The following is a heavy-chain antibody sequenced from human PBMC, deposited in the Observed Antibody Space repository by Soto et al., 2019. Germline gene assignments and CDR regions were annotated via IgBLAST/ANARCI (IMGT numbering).Heavy chain of an antibody. CDR1: GFTFSSYA. Sequence: EVQLLESGGGLVQPGGSLRLSCAASGFTFSSYAMWWVRQAPGKGLEYVSAISGGGETTYYADSVKGRFTISRDNSKNTLYRQMNSLRAEDTAVYYCAFNSGSGSYYFDSWGQGTLVTVSS. CDR3: AFNSGSGSYYFDS. V-gene: IGHV3-23*01. J-gene: IGHJ4*02. CDR2: ISGGGETT. D-gene: IGHD3-10*01.